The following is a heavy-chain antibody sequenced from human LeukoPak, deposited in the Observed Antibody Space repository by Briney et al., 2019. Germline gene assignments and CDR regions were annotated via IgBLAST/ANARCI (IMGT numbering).Heavy chain of an antibody. Sequence: PSGGSLRLSCVASGFPFDDYGMFWVRQTPGKGLEWISGISWNSGIIAYADSVKGRFTIFRDSSKTTLYLQMNSLRAEDTAVYYCAKDVPTAYFDYWGQGTLVTVSS. CDR3: AKDVPTAYFDY. CDR1: GFPFDDYG. V-gene: IGHV3-9*01. D-gene: IGHD2-2*01. CDR2: ISWNSGII. J-gene: IGHJ4*02.